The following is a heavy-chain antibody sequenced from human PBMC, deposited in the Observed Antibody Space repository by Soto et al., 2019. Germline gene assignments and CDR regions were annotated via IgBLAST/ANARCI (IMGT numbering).Heavy chain of an antibody. Sequence: PSQTLSVTCAISGDSVSSNSAAWNWIRQSPSRGLEWLGRTYYRSKWYNDYAVSVKSRITINPDTSKNQFSLQLNSVTPEDTAVYYCARVMLYCTNGVCYTGRSFDYWGQGTLVTVSS. V-gene: IGHV6-1*01. CDR1: GDSVSSNSAA. CDR2: TYYRSKWYN. CDR3: ARVMLYCTNGVCYTGRSFDY. D-gene: IGHD2-8*01. J-gene: IGHJ4*02.